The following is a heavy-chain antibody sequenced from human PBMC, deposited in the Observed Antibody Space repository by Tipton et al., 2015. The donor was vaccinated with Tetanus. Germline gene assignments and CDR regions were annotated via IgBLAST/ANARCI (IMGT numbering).Heavy chain of an antibody. D-gene: IGHD1-14*01. CDR1: GYTFTNYG. J-gene: IGHJ3*02. V-gene: IGHV1-18*04. CDR2: ISAYNGDT. Sequence: QVQLVQSGGELKKPGASVRVSCQASGYTFTNYGISWVRQAPGQGLEWMGWISAYNGDTNYAQEVQGRVTVPTDTSTSTAYMELRSLRSDDTAVYYCARRKMNLKPAFDIWGQGTMVTVSS. CDR3: ARRKMNLKPAFDI.